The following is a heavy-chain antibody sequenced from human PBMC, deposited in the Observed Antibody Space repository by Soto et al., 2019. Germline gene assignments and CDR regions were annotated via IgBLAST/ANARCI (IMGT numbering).Heavy chain of an antibody. V-gene: IGHV1-3*01. Sequence: QVHLVQSGAEVQKPGASVRISCQASGYAFTTSAIHWVRQAPGQSLEWKGWINPATGDTKYSQNVRGRVTFALDTSATTAYMDLRSLASHDTAVYYCARASGRSKLLPFYFDPWGQGTQVTVSS. D-gene: IGHD1-26*01. CDR1: GYAFTTSA. CDR2: INPATGDT. CDR3: ARASGRSKLLPFYFDP. J-gene: IGHJ5*02.